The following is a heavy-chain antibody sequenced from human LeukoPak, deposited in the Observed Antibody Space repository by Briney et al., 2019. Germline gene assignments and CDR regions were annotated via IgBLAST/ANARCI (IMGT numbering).Heavy chain of an antibody. CDR3: ARGEVGTANWFDP. D-gene: IGHD5-18*01. J-gene: IGHJ5*02. V-gene: IGHV3-30*02. CDR2: IRHDGSKK. Sequence: PGGSLRLSCGASGFTFSSYGMHWVRQGPGKGLEWVAFIRHDGSKKYHADSVKGRFTISRDSSKNTLYLQMNSLSAEDTAVYYCARGEVGTANWFDPWGQGTLVTVSS. CDR1: GFTFSSYG.